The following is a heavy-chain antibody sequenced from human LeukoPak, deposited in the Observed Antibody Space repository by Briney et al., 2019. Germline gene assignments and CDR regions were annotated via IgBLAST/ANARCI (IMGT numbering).Heavy chain of an antibody. CDR3: ATDRATQYFDY. D-gene: IGHD2-15*01. CDR1: GITLRNYG. V-gene: IGHV3-33*01. CDR2: IWHDGSNK. J-gene: IGHJ4*02. Sequence: TGGSLRLSCAASGITLRNYGMHWVRQAPGKGLEWVAVIWHDGSNKDYADSVKGRFTVSRDNSRNTLFLQMNSLRVEDTAVYYCATDRATQYFDYWGQGTLVSVPS.